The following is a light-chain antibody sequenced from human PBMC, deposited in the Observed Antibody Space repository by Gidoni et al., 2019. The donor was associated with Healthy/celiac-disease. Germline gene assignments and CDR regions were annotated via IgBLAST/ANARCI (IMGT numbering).Light chain of an antibody. CDR2: AAS. CDR3: QQLNSYPLT. CDR1: QGISSY. J-gene: IGKJ4*01. Sequence: DIQLTQSPSFLSASVGDRVTITCRASQGISSYLAWYQQKPGKAPKLLIYAASTLQSGVPSRVSGSGSGTEFTLTISSLQPEDFATYYCQQLNSYPLTFXGXTKVEIK. V-gene: IGKV1-9*01.